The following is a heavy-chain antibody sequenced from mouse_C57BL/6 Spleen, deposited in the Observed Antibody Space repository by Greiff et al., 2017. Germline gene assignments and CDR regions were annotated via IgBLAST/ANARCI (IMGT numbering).Heavy chain of an antibody. V-gene: IGHV1-69*01. D-gene: IGHD6-5*01. Sequence: QVKLQQPGAELVMPGASVKLSCKASGYTFPSYWMDWVKQRPGQGLEWIGEIDPSDSYTNYNQKFKGKYTLPVDTSSNTAYMQLSSLTSEDSAVYYCASSYDAKDYWGQGTSVTVSS. CDR3: ASSYDAKDY. J-gene: IGHJ4*01. CDR1: GYTFPSYW. CDR2: IDPSDSYT.